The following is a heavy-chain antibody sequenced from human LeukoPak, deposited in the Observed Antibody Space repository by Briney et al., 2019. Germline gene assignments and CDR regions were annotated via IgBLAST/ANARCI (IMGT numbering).Heavy chain of an antibody. CDR3: VSFNGDYDGHIDF. CDR2: INSDGTST. D-gene: IGHD4-17*01. CDR1: GFTFSSYW. Sequence: GGSLRLSCAASGFTFSSYWMHWVRQAPGKGLVWVSRINSDGTSTSYADSVKGRFTISRDNAKNTLYLQMNSLRAEDTAVYYCVSFNGDYDGHIDFWGQGTLVSVSS. V-gene: IGHV3-74*01. J-gene: IGHJ4*02.